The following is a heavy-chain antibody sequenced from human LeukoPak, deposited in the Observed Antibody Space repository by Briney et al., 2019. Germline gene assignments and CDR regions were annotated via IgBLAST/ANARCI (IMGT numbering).Heavy chain of an antibody. CDR2: INHSGST. V-gene: IGHV4-34*01. J-gene: IGHJ4*02. CDR3: ARASLYDYVWGSYRD. D-gene: IGHD3-16*02. CDR1: GGSFSGYY. Sequence: SETLSLTCAVYGGSFSGYYWSWIRQPPGKGLEWIGEINHSGSTNYNPSLKSRVTISVDTSKNQSSLKLSSVTAADTAVYYCARASLYDYVWGSYRDWGQGTLVTVSS.